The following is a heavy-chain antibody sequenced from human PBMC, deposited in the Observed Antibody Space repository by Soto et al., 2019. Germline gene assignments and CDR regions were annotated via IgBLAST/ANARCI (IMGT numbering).Heavy chain of an antibody. D-gene: IGHD3-10*01. CDR2: ISYDGSNE. CDR3: ASTLIRGVITTYFDY. J-gene: IGHJ4*02. CDR1: GFTFSNFA. V-gene: IGHV3-30-3*01. Sequence: QVQLVESGGGVVQPGRSLRLSCAASGFTFSNFALHWVRQAPGKGLEWVAVISYDGSNEYYADSLKGRFTISRDNSKNTLYLQMRSLSVEDTAVYDCASTLIRGVITTYFDYWGQGTLVTVSS.